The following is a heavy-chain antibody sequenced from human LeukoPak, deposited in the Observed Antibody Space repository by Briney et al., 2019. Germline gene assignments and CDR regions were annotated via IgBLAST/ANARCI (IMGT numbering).Heavy chain of an antibody. V-gene: IGHV3-21*01. Sequence: GGPLRLSCEASGFTFSSYSMNWVRQAPGKGLEWVSSISSSSSYIYYADSVKGRFTISRDNAKNSLYLQMNSLRAEDTAVYYCARDWGIAVAIDYWGQGTLVTVSS. J-gene: IGHJ4*02. D-gene: IGHD6-19*01. CDR3: ARDWGIAVAIDY. CDR2: ISSSSSYI. CDR1: GFTFSSYS.